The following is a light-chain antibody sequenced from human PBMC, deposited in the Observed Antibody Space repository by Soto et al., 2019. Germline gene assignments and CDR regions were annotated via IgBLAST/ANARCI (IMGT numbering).Light chain of an antibody. Sequence: QSVLTQPPSVSAAPGQKVTISCSGSSSNIGNNYVSWYQHLPGTAPKLLIHDNNKRPSGIPDRLSGSKSGTSATLGITGLQTGDEADYYCATWDSSLSAAGFGPGTKLTVL. CDR1: SSNIGNNY. CDR2: DNN. V-gene: IGLV1-51*01. CDR3: ATWDSSLSAAG. J-gene: IGLJ1*01.